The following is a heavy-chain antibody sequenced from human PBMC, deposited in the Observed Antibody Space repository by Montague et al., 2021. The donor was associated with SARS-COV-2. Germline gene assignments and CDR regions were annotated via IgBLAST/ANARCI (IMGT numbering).Heavy chain of an antibody. D-gene: IGHD3-22*01. J-gene: IGHJ4*02. CDR1: DGSFSDYS. CDR2: INHRGST. CDR3: ARGRQHINMVVVVVTGGEYYFDF. V-gene: IGHV4-34*01. Sequence: SETLSLTCAVYDGSFSDYSWTWIRQPPGKGLEWIGEINHRGSTNYNPSLKSRVTISVDTSQNQSSLKMTSVTAADTAVYYCARGRQHINMVVVVVTGGEYYFDFWGQGTLVAVSS.